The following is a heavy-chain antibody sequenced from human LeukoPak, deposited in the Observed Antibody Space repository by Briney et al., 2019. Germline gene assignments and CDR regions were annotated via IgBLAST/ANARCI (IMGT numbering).Heavy chain of an antibody. Sequence: GGSLRLSCAASGFTFSSYSMNWVRQAPGKGLEWVSSISSSSSYIFYADSVKGRFTISRDNAKNSLYLQMNSLRAEDTAVYYCARDCYDSSGYYHGDYWGQGTLVTVSS. CDR2: ISSSSSYI. CDR1: GFTFSSYS. V-gene: IGHV3-21*01. J-gene: IGHJ4*02. CDR3: ARDCYDSSGYYHGDY. D-gene: IGHD3-22*01.